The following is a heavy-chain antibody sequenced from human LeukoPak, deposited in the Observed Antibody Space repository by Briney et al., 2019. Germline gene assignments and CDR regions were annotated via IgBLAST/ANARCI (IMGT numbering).Heavy chain of an antibody. CDR1: GFTFSSYA. CDR2: ISGSGGST. Sequence: GGSLRLSCAASGFTFSSYAMSWVRQAPGKGLEWVSAISGSGGSTYYADSVKGRSTISRDNSKNTLYLQMNSLRAEDTAVYYCAKVQNYDILTGPPGYFDYWGQGTLVTVSS. J-gene: IGHJ4*02. V-gene: IGHV3-23*01. CDR3: AKVQNYDILTGPPGYFDY. D-gene: IGHD3-9*01.